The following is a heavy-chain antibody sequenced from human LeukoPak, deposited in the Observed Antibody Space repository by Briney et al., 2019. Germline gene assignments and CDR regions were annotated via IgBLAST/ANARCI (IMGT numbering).Heavy chain of an antibody. Sequence: PGGSLRHSCAASGFTFSNYAMSWVRQAPGKGLEWVSAIGGGGGSTYYADSVKGRFTISRDNSKNTLYLQMNSLRAEDTALYYCAKGRSRSGPDYWGQGALVTVSS. D-gene: IGHD2-15*01. CDR3: AKGRSRSGPDY. J-gene: IGHJ4*02. CDR1: GFTFSNYA. CDR2: IGGGGGST. V-gene: IGHV3-23*01.